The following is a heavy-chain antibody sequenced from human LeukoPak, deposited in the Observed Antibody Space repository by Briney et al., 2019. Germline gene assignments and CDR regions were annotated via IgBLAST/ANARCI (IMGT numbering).Heavy chain of an antibody. J-gene: IGHJ3*02. D-gene: IGHD1-26*01. CDR3: ARHENGGIYLAFDI. V-gene: IGHV5-51*01. Sequence: GESLKISCKGSGYIFITHWIGWVRQMPGKGLEWMGIIYPGDSDTRYSPSFQGQVTISADKSISTAYLQWSSLKASDTAMYYCARHENGGIYLAFDIWGQGTMVTVSS. CDR1: GYIFITHW. CDR2: IYPGDSDT.